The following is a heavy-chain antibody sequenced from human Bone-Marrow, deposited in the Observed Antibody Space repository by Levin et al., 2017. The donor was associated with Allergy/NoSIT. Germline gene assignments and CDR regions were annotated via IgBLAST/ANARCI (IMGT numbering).Heavy chain of an antibody. CDR3: ARGPIEMATSRRFGVRKTLDY. CDR2: INHSGST. D-gene: IGHD5-24*01. CDR1: GGSFSGYY. J-gene: IGHJ4*02. Sequence: SETLSLTCAVYGGSFSGYYWSWIRQPPGKGLEWIGEINHSGSTNYNPSLKSRVTISVDTSKNQFSLKLSSVTAADTAVYYCARGPIEMATSRRFGVRKTLDYWGQGTLVTVSS. V-gene: IGHV4-34*01.